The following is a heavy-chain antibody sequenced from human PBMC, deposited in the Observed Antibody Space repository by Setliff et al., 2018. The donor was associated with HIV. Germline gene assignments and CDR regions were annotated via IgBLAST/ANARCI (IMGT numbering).Heavy chain of an antibody. CDR2: INVHNGDT. Sequence: ASVKVSCKASGYRFSSYGITWVRHAPGQGLEWMRWINVHNGDTKFAQRFHDRPTMTTDTSTTTAYMDLRSLRSDDTAVYYCARGLPADGYAFDLWGQGTMVTGS. CDR3: ARGLPADGYAFDL. J-gene: IGHJ3*01. D-gene: IGHD6-13*01. V-gene: IGHV1-18*01. CDR1: GYRFSSYG.